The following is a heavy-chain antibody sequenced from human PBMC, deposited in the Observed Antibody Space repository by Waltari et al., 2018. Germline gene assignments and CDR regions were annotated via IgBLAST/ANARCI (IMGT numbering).Heavy chain of an antibody. D-gene: IGHD6-6*01. Sequence: QVQLQESGPGLVKPSETLSLTCTVSGGSISSYYWSWIRQPAGKGLEWIGRIYTSGRTNYNPALKSRVTMSVDTSKNQFSLKLSSVTAADTAVYYCARGARRRYYYYYYMDVWGKGTTVTVSS. CDR1: GGSISSYY. V-gene: IGHV4-4*07. CDR2: IYTSGRT. CDR3: ARGARRRYYYYYYMDV. J-gene: IGHJ6*03.